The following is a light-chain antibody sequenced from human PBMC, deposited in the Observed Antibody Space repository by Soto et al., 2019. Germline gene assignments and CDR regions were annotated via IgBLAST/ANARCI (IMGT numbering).Light chain of an antibody. V-gene: IGKV3-20*01. CDR1: QSVSRSS. CDR3: QQNGSFPWT. CDR2: GAS. J-gene: IGKJ1*01. Sequence: EIVMTQSPATLSLSPGERVTLSCRASQSVSRSSLAWYQQRPGQAPRLLIYGASSRATGIPDRFSGSGSGTDFTLTISRLEPEDFAVYYCQQNGSFPWTFGQGTKVDIK.